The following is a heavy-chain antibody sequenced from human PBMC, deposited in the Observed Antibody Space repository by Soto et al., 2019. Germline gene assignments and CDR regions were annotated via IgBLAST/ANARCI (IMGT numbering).Heavy chain of an antibody. J-gene: IGHJ4*02. CDR1: GGTFSSHS. D-gene: IGHD2-21*02. V-gene: IGHV1-69*01. CDR2: IITLFGTS. CDR3: ARKVGYGDFSPALLD. Sequence: VQLMQSGAEVKKPGSSVKVSCKASGGTFSSHSINWVRQAPGQGLEWMGGIITLFGTSNYAQNFQGRVTITADQSTSTAYMELNSLTSDDTAVYYCARKVGYGDFSPALLDWGQGTLVTVSS.